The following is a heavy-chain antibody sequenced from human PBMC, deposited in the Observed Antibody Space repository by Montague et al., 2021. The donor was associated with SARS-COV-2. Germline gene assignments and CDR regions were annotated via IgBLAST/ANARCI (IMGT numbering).Heavy chain of an antibody. CDR2: FDHSGDT. CDR1: GGPISGHY. V-gene: IGHV4-59*11. Sequence: SETLSLTCAVSGGPISGHYWSWIRQPPGKGLEWIGNFDHSGDTKYNPSLKSRATISVDTSKNHFALRLSSVTAADTAVYYCAREFRIELWQTNWYFGLWGRGTLVTVSS. CDR3: AREFRIELWQTNWYFGL. D-gene: IGHD3-16*01. J-gene: IGHJ2*01.